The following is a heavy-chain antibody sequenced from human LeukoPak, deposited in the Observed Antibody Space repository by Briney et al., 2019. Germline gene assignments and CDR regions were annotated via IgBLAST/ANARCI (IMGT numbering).Heavy chain of an antibody. CDR2: INHSGST. Sequence: SETLSLTCAVYGGSFSGYYWTWIRQPPGKGLEWIGEINHSGSTIYNPSLKSRVTISADTSKNQFSPRLSSVTAADTAVYYCAIIVVVPAAPDAFDIWGQGTMVTVSS. J-gene: IGHJ3*02. D-gene: IGHD2-2*01. CDR3: AIIVVVPAAPDAFDI. V-gene: IGHV4-34*01. CDR1: GGSFSGYY.